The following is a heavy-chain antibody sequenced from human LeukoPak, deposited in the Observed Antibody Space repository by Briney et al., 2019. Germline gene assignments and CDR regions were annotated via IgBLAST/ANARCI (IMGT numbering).Heavy chain of an antibody. CDR1: GYSISSGYY. J-gene: IGHJ4*02. D-gene: IGHD3-3*01. CDR2: IYHSGST. Sequence: PSETLSLTCAVSGYSISSGYYWGWIRQPPGKGLEWIGSIYHSGSTYYNPSLKSRVTISVDTSKNRFSLKLSSVTAADTAVYYCARHASEGDYDFWSGYYTGYFDYWGQGTLVTVSS. CDR3: ARHASEGDYDFWSGYYTGYFDY. V-gene: IGHV4-38-2*01.